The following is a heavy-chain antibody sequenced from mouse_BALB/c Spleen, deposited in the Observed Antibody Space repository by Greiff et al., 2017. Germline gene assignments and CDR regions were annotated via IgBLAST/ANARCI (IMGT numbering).Heavy chain of an antibody. J-gene: IGHJ4*01. D-gene: IGHD3-2*01. CDR2: ISYSGST. CDR3: ARDSYYAMDY. V-gene: IGHV3-2*02. Sequence: DVKLVESGPGLVKPSQSLSLTCTVTGYSITSDYAWNWIRQFPGNKLEWMGYISYSGSTSYNPSLKSRISITRDTSKNQFFLQLNSVTTEDTATYYCARDSYYAMDYWGQGTSVTVSS. CDR1: GYSITSDYA.